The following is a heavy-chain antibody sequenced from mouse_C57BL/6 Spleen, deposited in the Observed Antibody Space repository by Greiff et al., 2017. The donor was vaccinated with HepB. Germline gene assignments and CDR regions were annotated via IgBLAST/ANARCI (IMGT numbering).Heavy chain of an antibody. Sequence: EVKLVESGGGLVKPGGSLKLSCAASGFTFSDYGMHWVRQAPEKGLEWVAYISSGSSTIYYADTVKGRFTISRDNAKNTLFLQMTGLRSEDTAMEYCARRAGLRDYFDYWGQGTTLTVSS. CDR2: ISSGSSTI. CDR3: ARRAGLRDYFDY. V-gene: IGHV5-17*01. D-gene: IGHD2-4*01. CDR1: GFTFSDYG. J-gene: IGHJ2*01.